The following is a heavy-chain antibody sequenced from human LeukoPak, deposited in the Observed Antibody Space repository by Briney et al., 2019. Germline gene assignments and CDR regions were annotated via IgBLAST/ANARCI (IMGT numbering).Heavy chain of an antibody. D-gene: IGHD2-2*01. CDR1: GYTFTSYG. V-gene: IGHV1-18*01. Sequence: GASVKVSCEASGYTFTSYGISWVRQAPGQGLEWMGWISAYNGNANYAQKLQGRVTMTTDTSTSTAYMELRSLRSDDTAVYYCARGNIPAAIPYYYYYYGMDVWGQGTTVTVSS. J-gene: IGHJ6*02. CDR2: ISAYNGNA. CDR3: ARGNIPAAIPYYYYYYGMDV.